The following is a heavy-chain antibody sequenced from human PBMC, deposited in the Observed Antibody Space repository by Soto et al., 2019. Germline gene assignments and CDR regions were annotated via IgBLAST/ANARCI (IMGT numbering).Heavy chain of an antibody. V-gene: IGHV1-46*01. CDR1: GYTFTSYF. CDR2: SNPSGGYA. CDR3: VRDGGNSWFDH. Sequence: QVQLVQSGAEVKKPGASVKVSCKASGYTFTSYFMHWVRQAPGQGLEWMGISNPSGGYATYAQRFQGRVTMTSDRSTTTVYMELSSLRSEDTAVYYCVRDGGNSWFDHWGQGTLVTVSS. J-gene: IGHJ5*02. D-gene: IGHD2-21*02.